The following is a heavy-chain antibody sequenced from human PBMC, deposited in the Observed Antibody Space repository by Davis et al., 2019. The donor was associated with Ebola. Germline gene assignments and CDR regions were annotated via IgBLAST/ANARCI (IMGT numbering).Heavy chain of an antibody. CDR1: GGSFSGYY. CDR3: ARDLEPFGDYYYYYGMDV. V-gene: IGHV4-34*01. CDR2: INHSGST. J-gene: IGHJ6*02. D-gene: IGHD4-17*01. Sequence: MPSETLSLTCAVYGGSFSGYYWSWIRQPPGKGLEWIGEINHSGSTNYNPSLKSRVTISVDTSKNQFSLKLSSVTAADTAVYYCARDLEPFGDYYYYYGMDVWGQGTTVAVSS.